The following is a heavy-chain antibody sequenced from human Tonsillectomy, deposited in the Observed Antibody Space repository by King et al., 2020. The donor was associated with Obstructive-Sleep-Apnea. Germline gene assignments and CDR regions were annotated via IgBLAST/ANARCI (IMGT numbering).Heavy chain of an antibody. Sequence: VQLQESGGGLVQPGWSLRLSCAASGLSVRANFMTLVRQAPCKGLESVSLIYGAESVYYAGFVKCRFTISRHNSNKPGDRQINSLRTEDTAVYYCARGWWSDDFWSGYHGFDIWGQGTVVTVSS. CDR1: GLSVRANF. CDR3: ARGWWSDDFWSGYHGFDI. D-gene: IGHD3-3*01. CDR2: IYGAESV. V-gene: IGHV3-53*04. J-gene: IGHJ3*02.